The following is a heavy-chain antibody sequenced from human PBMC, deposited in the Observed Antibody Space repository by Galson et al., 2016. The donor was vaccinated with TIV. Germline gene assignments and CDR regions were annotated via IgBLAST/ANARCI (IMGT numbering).Heavy chain of an antibody. CDR1: GFSFSDYA. Sequence: SLRLSCAASGFSFSDYAIHWVRQAPGKGLEWVAVISYDGTNKFYADSVKGRFTISRDNAKKSLYLQMHSLRAEDTAVYYCARIIGYWVGYYSMDVWGQGTTVTVSS. CDR3: ARIIGYWVGYYSMDV. CDR2: ISYDGTNK. V-gene: IGHV3-30-3*01. J-gene: IGHJ6*02. D-gene: IGHD2-8*02.